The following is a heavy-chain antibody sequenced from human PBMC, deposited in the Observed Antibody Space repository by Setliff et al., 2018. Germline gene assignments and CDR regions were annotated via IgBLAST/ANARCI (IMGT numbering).Heavy chain of an antibody. CDR3: ARVSGFQYMDV. V-gene: IGHV4-34*01. D-gene: IGHD3-3*01. CDR1: GGTFSDYY. CDR2: INHSGST. Sequence: SETLSLTCAAYGGTFSDYYWTWIRQPPGKGLEWIGEINHSGSTNYNPSLKSRVTISLDTSKNQFSLNLSSLTAADTAVYYCARVSGFQYMDVWGKGTTVTVSS. J-gene: IGHJ6*03.